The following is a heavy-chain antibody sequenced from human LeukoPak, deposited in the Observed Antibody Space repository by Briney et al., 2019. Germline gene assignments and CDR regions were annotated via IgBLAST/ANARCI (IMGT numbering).Heavy chain of an antibody. CDR3: ARGRKGGSAL. V-gene: IGHV4-59*12. CDR2: VYYSGST. J-gene: IGHJ4*02. D-gene: IGHD3-10*01. CDR1: GASFSGYY. Sequence: SETLSLTCAVYGASFSGYYWSWIRQPPGKGLEWIGYVYYSGSTNYNPSLKSRVAISVDRANNQFSLKLSSVTAADTAFYYCARGRKGGSALWGQGTLVTVSS.